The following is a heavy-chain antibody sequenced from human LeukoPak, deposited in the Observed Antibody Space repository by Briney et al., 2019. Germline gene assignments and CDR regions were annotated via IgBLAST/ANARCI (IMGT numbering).Heavy chain of an antibody. CDR2: IKQDGSQK. Sequence: GGSLRLSCVASGFTSSRYWMTWFRQAPGKGLEWVANIKQDGSQKNYVDSVKGRFTISRDNAKKSLYLQMNSLRGEDTAVFYCARGGMVRRVMGAFDIWGQGTLVTVSS. D-gene: IGHD3-10*01. J-gene: IGHJ3*02. V-gene: IGHV3-7*01. CDR1: GFTSSRYW. CDR3: ARGGMVRRVMGAFDI.